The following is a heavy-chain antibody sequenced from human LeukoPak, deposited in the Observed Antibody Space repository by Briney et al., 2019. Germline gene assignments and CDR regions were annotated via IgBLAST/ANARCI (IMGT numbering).Heavy chain of an antibody. CDR1: GYTFTSYD. Sequence: GASVKVSCKASGYTFTSYDINWVRQATGQGLEWMGWMNPNSGNTGYAQKFQGRVTMTRNTSISTAYMELSSLRSEDTAVYYCARGQPAAAGVGVDYWGQGTLVTVSS. J-gene: IGHJ4*02. CDR3: ARGQPAAAGVGVDY. D-gene: IGHD6-13*01. CDR2: MNPNSGNT. V-gene: IGHV1-8*01.